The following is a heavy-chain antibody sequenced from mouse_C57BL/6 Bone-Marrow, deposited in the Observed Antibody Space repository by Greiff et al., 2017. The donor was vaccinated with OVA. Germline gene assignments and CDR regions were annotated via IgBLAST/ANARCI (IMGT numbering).Heavy chain of an antibody. CDR3: ARGGYLYAMDY. J-gene: IGHJ4*01. Sequence: EVHLVESGGGLVQSGRSLRLSCATSGFTFSDFYMEWVRQAPGKGLEWIAASRNKANDYTTEYSASVKGRFIVSRDTSQSILYLQMNALRAEDTAIYYCARGGYLYAMDYWGQGTSVTVSS. V-gene: IGHV7-1*01. D-gene: IGHD5-1*01. CDR2: SRNKANDYTT. CDR1: GFTFSDFY.